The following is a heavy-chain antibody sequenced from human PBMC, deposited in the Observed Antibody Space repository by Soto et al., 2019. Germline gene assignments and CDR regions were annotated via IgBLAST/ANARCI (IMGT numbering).Heavy chain of an antibody. D-gene: IGHD6-13*01. CDR1: GGTFSSYT. CDR3: ARARSSWYAAYNWFDP. Sequence: QVQLVQSGAEVKKPGSSVKVSCKASGGTFSSYTISWVRQAPGQGLAWMGRIIPILGIANSAQKFQGRVTITADKPPGTAYMELSSLRSEDTAVYYCARARSSWYAAYNWFDPWGQGTLVTVSS. V-gene: IGHV1-69*02. J-gene: IGHJ5*02. CDR2: IIPILGIA.